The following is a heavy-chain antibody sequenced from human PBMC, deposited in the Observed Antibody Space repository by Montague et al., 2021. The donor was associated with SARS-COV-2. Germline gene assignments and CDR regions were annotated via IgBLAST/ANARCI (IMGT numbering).Heavy chain of an antibody. CDR2: NYNTGST. V-gene: IGHV4-4*02. CDR1: GAAMSNSHW. CDR3: TRATLVVTCKNAFDY. D-gene: IGHD3-22*01. Sequence: SETLSLTCAVSGAAMSNSHWWSWSRQPTGKVLEWMGKNYNTGSTNNNPFLNRRVTLSVATYKNQFSLKLSSVTAADTVLYFCTRATLVVTCKNAFDYWGQGTMVTVSS. J-gene: IGHJ3*01.